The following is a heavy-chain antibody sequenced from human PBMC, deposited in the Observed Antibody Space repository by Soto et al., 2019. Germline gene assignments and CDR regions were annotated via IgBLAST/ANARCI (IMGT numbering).Heavy chain of an antibody. D-gene: IGHD1-26*01. J-gene: IGHJ4*02. Sequence: QVQLQESGPGLVKPSETLSLTCTVSGASISDHYWNWIRQPPGKRLEWIGYLYYGGSTNYNPSLKSRVTISVDTSKNQFSLRLGSMTAADTAVYYCARRLAGSYGQIDYWGQGTLVTVSS. CDR2: LYYGGST. V-gene: IGHV4-59*08. CDR1: GASISDHY. CDR3: ARRLAGSYGQIDY.